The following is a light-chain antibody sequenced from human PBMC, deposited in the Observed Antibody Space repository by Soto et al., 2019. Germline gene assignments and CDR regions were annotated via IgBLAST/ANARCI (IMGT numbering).Light chain of an antibody. CDR1: QSLLHSDGKTH. J-gene: IGKJ1*01. V-gene: IGKV2D-29*01. Sequence: DVVMTQTPLSLSVTPGQPASISCKSSQSLLHSDGKTHLFWYLQKAGQPPQLLIYELSRRFSVVPDRFSGSGSGTDFTLNISRVEAEDVGVYYCLQTIQLPWTFGQGTKVEI. CDR2: ELS. CDR3: LQTIQLPWT.